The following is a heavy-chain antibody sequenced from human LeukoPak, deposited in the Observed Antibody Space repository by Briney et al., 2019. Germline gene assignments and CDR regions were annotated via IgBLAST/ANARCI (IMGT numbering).Heavy chain of an antibody. V-gene: IGHV3-74*01. Sequence: GGSLRLSCAASGFTFSSYWMHWVRQAPGKGLVWVSRINSDGSSTSYADSVKGRFTLSRDNAKNTLYLQMNSLRAEDTAVYYCARDQGGILTGYYTEFDYWGQGTLVTVSS. CDR3: ARDQGGILTGYYTEFDY. D-gene: IGHD3-9*01. J-gene: IGHJ4*02. CDR1: GFTFSSYW. CDR2: INSDGSST.